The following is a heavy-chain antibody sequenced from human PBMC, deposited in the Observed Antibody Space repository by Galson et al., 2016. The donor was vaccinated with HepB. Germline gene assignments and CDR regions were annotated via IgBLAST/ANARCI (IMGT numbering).Heavy chain of an antibody. J-gene: IGHJ5*02. CDR1: GLTVYNNY. CDR2: IYSGGDT. V-gene: IGHV3-66*01. D-gene: IGHD6-13*01. CDR3: ARDPPSVAAGTWA. Sequence: SLRLSCAASGLTVYNNYMSWVRQAPGKGLECISLIYSGGDTVYADSVKGRFTISRDHSKNTVYLQMHSLRVEDTAVYYCARDPPSVAAGTWAWGQGTQVTVSS.